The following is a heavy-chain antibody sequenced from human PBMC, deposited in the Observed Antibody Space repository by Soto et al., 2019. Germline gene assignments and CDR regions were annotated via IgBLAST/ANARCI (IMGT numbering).Heavy chain of an antibody. V-gene: IGHV4-4*07. J-gene: IGHJ4*02. Sequence: QVQLQGSGPGQVKPSETRSLTYTVSGDSISDYFYWSWIRQPAGKGLEWIGRIYTDGTTKYNPSLNSRVTLSLDQSKNQFSLRLSSVTAADTAVYEFAREVRGGFTGIFDQWGRGSRGTVSS. D-gene: IGHD2-15*01. CDR1: GDSISDYFY. CDR2: IYTDGTT. CDR3: AREVRGGFTGIFDQ.